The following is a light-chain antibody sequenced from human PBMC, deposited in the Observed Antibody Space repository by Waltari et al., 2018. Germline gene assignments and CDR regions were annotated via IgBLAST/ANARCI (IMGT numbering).Light chain of an antibody. J-gene: IGKJ4*01. V-gene: IGKV1-5*03. Sequence: DFQLTQSPSTLSASVGDRVTITCRASESISSYLAWYQQKPGKDPKLLIYKAFTLESGVPSRFSGGRSGADFTLTISSLQPDDFATYYCQQYRNYSPLTFGGGTRVEIE. CDR1: ESISSY. CDR3: QQYRNYSPLT. CDR2: KAF.